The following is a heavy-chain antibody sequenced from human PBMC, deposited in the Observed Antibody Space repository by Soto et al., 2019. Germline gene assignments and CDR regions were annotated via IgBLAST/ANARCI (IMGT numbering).Heavy chain of an antibody. J-gene: IGHJ6*02. V-gene: IGHV4-34*01. CDR3: ARGRVGATTGLGFYYYYGMDV. CDR2: INHSGST. D-gene: IGHD1-26*01. CDR1: GGSFSGYY. Sequence: SETLSLTCAVYGGSFSGYYWSWIRQPPGKGLEWIGEINHSGSTNYNPSLKSRVTISVDTSKNQFSLKLSSVTAADTAVYYCARGRVGATTGLGFYYYYGMDVWGQGTTVTVSS.